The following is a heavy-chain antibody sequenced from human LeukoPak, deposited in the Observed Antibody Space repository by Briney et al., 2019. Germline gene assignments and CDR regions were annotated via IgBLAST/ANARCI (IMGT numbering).Heavy chain of an antibody. Sequence: GGSLRLSCAASGFTFSSYGMHWVRQAPGKGLEWVSYISSSGSTIYYADSVKGRFTISRDNAKNSLYLQMNSLRAEDTAVYYCARGGYSGYDQFDYWGQGTLVTVST. CDR2: ISSSGSTI. D-gene: IGHD5-12*01. CDR1: GFTFSSYG. CDR3: ARGGYSGYDQFDY. V-gene: IGHV3-48*04. J-gene: IGHJ4*02.